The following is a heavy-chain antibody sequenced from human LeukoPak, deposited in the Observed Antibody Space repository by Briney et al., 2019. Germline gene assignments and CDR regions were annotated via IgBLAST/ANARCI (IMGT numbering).Heavy chain of an antibody. V-gene: IGHV4-59*01. J-gene: IGHJ4*02. D-gene: IGHD4-17*01. CDR1: GGSINNYY. CDR3: ARDSSYGDYFDY. CDR2: IYYSGST. Sequence: PSETLSLTCTVSGGSINNYYWSWIRQPPGKGLEWIGYIYYSGSTNHNPSLKSRVTTSVDTPKNQFSLKLSSVTAADTAVYYCARDSSYGDYFDYWGQGTLVTVSS.